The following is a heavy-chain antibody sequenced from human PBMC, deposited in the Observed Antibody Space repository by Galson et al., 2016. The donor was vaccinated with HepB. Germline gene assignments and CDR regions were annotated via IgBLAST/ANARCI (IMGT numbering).Heavy chain of an antibody. CDR2: IYYSGST. CDR3: ARTVFPDIGGPFDY. V-gene: IGHV4-59*01. CDR1: GDSISNYY. J-gene: IGHJ4*02. Sequence: SETLSLTCTVSGDSISNYYWSWIRQPPGKGLEWIGDIYYSGSTKYNPSLKSRVTISVDTSKNQFSLKLSSVTAADTAVYYCARTVFPDIGGPFDYWGQGTLVTVSS. D-gene: IGHD1-26*01.